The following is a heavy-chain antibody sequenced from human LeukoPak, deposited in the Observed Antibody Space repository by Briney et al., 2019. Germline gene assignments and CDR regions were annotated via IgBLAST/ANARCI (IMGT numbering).Heavy chain of an antibody. Sequence: PGGSLRLSCAASGFTFSDYYMSWIRQAPGKGLEWISYISSSGSTIYYADSVKGRFTISRDNAKNSLYLQMNSLRAEDTAVYYCATSPGYGDYGGDWFDPWGQGTLVTVSS. CDR1: GFTFSDYY. V-gene: IGHV3-11*01. D-gene: IGHD4-17*01. CDR2: ISSSGSTI. CDR3: ATSPGYGDYGGDWFDP. J-gene: IGHJ5*02.